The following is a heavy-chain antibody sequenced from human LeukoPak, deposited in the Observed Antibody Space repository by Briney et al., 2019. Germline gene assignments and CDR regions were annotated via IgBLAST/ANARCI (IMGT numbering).Heavy chain of an antibody. CDR3: ARGGSSSHMDV. CDR1: GFTFSSYW. V-gene: IGHV3-74*01. J-gene: IGHJ6*03. D-gene: IGHD6-6*01. CDR2: INNDGSST. Sequence: GRSLRLSCAASGFTFSSYWMHWVRQAPGKGLVWVSRINNDGSSTSYADSVKGRFTISRDNAKNTLYLQMNSLRAEDTAVYYCARGGSSSHMDVWGKGTEVTHSS.